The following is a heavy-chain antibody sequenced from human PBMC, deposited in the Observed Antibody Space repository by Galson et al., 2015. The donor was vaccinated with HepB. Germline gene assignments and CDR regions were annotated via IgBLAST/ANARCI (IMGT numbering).Heavy chain of an antibody. V-gene: IGHV3-23*01. CDR3: AKCPPGNIFVVVGGPDY. CDR1: GFTFSSSA. Sequence: SLRLSCAASGFTFSSSAMSWVRQAPGKGLEWVSAISGSGGSTYYADSVKGRFTISRDNSKNTLYVQMSSLRADDTAVYYCAKCPPGNIFVVVGGPDYWGQGTLVTVSS. D-gene: IGHD2-15*01. J-gene: IGHJ4*02. CDR2: ISGSGGST.